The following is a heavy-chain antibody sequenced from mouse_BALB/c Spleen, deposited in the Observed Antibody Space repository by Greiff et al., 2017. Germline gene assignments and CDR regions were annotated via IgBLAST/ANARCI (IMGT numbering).Heavy chain of an antibody. CDR2: ISYSGST. V-gene: IGHV3-2*02. CDR3: ARGDYGSSYG. CDR1: GYSITSDYA. Sequence: EVQLQESGPGLVKPSQSLSLTCTVTGYSITSDYAWNWIRQFPGNKLEWMGYISYSGSTSYNPSLKSRISITRDTSKNQFFLQLNSVTTEDTATYYCARGDYGSSYGWGQGTTLTVSS. J-gene: IGHJ2*01. D-gene: IGHD1-1*01.